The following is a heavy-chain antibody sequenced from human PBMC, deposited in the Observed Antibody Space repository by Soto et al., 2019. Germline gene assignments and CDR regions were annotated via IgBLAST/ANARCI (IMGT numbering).Heavy chain of an antibody. V-gene: IGHV3-33*01. CDR3: LGYGEGYYYGMDV. J-gene: IGHJ6*02. D-gene: IGHD2-21*01. Sequence: GGSLSLSCAASGFTFSSYGMHWVRQAPGKGLEWVAVIWYDGSNKYYADSVKGRFTISRDNSKNTLYLQMNSLRAEDTAVYYCLGYGEGYYYGMDVWGQGTTVTVSS. CDR1: GFTFSSYG. CDR2: IWYDGSNK.